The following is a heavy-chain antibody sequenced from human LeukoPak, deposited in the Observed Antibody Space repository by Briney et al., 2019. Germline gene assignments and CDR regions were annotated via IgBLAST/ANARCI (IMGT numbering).Heavy chain of an antibody. CDR1: GGSISSYY. V-gene: IGHV4-4*07. D-gene: IGHD3-10*01. CDR3: ARLAVRGVINRGFDY. J-gene: IGHJ4*02. CDR2: IYTSGST. Sequence: SETLSLTCTVSGGSISSYYWSWIRQPAGKGLEWIGRIYTSGSTNYNPSLKSRVTMSVDTSKNQFSLKLSSVTAADTAVYYCARLAVRGVINRGFDYWGQGTLVTVSS.